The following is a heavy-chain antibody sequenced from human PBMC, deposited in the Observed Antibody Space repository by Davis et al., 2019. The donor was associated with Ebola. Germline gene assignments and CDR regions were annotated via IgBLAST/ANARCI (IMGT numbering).Heavy chain of an antibody. D-gene: IGHD3-10*01. CDR2: IYDSGKT. CDR1: GGSITSGGHS. Sequence: MPSATLSLTCAVSGGSITSGGHSCTWIRQAPGKELEWIGFIYDSGKTFYNPSLRSRVTISEDTSKNQFSLKLNSVTAADTAVYYCARTGYFGSGDYWGQGNLVSVSS. CDR3: ARTGYFGSGDY. V-gene: IGHV4-30-4*07. J-gene: IGHJ4*02.